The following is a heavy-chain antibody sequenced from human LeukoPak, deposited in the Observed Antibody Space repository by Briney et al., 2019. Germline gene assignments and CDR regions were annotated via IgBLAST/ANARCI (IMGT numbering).Heavy chain of an antibody. CDR2: INWNGGST. CDR1: GFTFDDYG. D-gene: IGHD5-24*01. Sequence: GGSLRLSCAASGFTFDDYGMSWVRQAPGKGLEWVSGINWNGGSTGYADSVKGRFTISRDNAKNSLYLQMNSLKTEDTAVYYCTRHSSRDGYNSGYWGQGTLVTVSS. V-gene: IGHV3-20*04. CDR3: TRHSSRDGYNSGY. J-gene: IGHJ4*02.